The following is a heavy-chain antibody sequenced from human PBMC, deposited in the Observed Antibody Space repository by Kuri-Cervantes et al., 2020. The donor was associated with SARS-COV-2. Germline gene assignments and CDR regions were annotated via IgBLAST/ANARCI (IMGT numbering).Heavy chain of an antibody. CDR1: GGSISSYY. CDR3: ARHSDRHYYDSSGYSFDY. J-gene: IGHJ4*02. D-gene: IGHD3-22*01. CDR2: IYYSGST. V-gene: IGHV4-59*05. Sequence: SETLSLTCTVSGGSISSYYWSWIRQPPGKGLEWIGSIYYSGSTYYNPSLKSRVTISVDTSKNQFSLKLSSVTAADTAVYYCARHSDRHYYDSSGYSFDYWGQGTLVTVSS.